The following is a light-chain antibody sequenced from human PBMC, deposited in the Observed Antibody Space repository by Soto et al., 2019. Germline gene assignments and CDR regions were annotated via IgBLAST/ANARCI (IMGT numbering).Light chain of an antibody. CDR3: QQYGSSPTT. Sequence: EIGVTQSSCALSLSTGERATLSCKTSQSSGSNFLAWYQHKPGQAPRLLIYASSNRATGIPDRFSGSGSGTDFTLTISRLEPEDFAVYFCQQYGSSPTTFAQGTKVDVK. CDR2: ASS. J-gene: IGKJ1*01. V-gene: IGKV3-20*01. CDR1: QSSGSNF.